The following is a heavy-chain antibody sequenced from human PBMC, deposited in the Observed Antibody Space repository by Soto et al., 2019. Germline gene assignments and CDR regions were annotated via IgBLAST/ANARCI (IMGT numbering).Heavy chain of an antibody. CDR2: IYPIDSDT. CDR3: ARRSAVTTFYFYGMDV. J-gene: IGHJ6*02. D-gene: IGHD4-17*01. Sequence: PGESLKISCQVSGDSFNSNWIAWVRQRPGRGLEWMGIIYPIDSDTRYSPSFQGQVTISVDRSVNSAFLQWRSLKASDTATYYCARRSAVTTFYFYGMDVWGQGTTVTVS. V-gene: IGHV5-51*01. CDR1: GDSFNSNW.